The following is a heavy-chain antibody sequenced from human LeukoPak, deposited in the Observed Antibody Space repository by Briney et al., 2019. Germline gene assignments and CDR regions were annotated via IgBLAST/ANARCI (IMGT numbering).Heavy chain of an antibody. CDR1: GGSISSYY. CDR2: IYYSGST. CDR3: ARHGITMVRGVTKNDAFDI. V-gene: IGHV4-59*08. D-gene: IGHD3-10*01. J-gene: IGHJ3*02. Sequence: SETLSLTCTVSGGSISSYYWSWIRQPPGKGLEWIGYIYYSGSTNYNPSLKSRVTISVDTSKNQFSLKLSFVTAADTAVYYCARHGITMVRGVTKNDAFDIWGQGTMVTVSS.